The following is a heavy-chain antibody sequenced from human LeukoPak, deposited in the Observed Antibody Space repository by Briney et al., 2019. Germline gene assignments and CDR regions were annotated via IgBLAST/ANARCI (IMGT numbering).Heavy chain of an antibody. J-gene: IGHJ4*02. CDR2: IYYSGST. Sequence: PSETLSLTCTVSGGSIRSTYYYWSWIRQPPGKGLEWIGYIYYSGSTNYNPSLKSRVTISVDTSKNQFSLKLSSVTAADTAVYYCARAPRDMVRGVIRVYYFDYWGQGTLVTVSS. D-gene: IGHD3-10*01. V-gene: IGHV4-61*01. CDR3: ARAPRDMVRGVIRVYYFDY. CDR1: GGSIRSTYYY.